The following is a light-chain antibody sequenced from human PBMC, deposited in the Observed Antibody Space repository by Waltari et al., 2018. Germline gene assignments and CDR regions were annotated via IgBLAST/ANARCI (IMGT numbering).Light chain of an antibody. CDR1: QNIYTN. Sequence: EIMMTQSPATLSVSPGDRATLSYRASQNIYTNLAWYQQKPGQTPRLLIYGASTRPTVIPARFSGSGSGTEFTLTINSLQSEDFAVYYCQQYNSWLTWTFGQGTKVEIK. CDR3: QQYNSWLTWT. J-gene: IGKJ1*01. V-gene: IGKV3-15*01. CDR2: GAS.